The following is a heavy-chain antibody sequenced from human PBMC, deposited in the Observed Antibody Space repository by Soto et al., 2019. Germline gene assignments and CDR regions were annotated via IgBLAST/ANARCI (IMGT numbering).Heavy chain of an antibody. Sequence: VQLLESGGGLVQPGESLTLSCAASGFTFSNYAMHWVRQAPGKGLNWVSTISDSGGSIYYIDSVRGRFTISRDSSKNTLYLQMNSLRVEDTAIYYCVKGGASYTSSWYAHWGRGILVTVSS. CDR3: VKGGASYTSSWYAH. CDR1: GFTFSNYA. J-gene: IGHJ5*02. V-gene: IGHV3-23*01. D-gene: IGHD6-13*01. CDR2: ISDSGGSI.